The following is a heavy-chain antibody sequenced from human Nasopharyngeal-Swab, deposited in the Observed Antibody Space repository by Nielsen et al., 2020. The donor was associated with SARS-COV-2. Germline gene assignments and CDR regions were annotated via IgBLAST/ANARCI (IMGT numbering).Heavy chain of an antibody. J-gene: IGHJ4*02. CDR2: IYPGDSDT. CDR1: GYSFTSYW. V-gene: IGHV5-51*01. D-gene: IGHD6-19*01. Sequence: GESLQISCKGSGYSFTSYWIGWGRQMPGKGLEWMGIIYPGDSDTRYSPSSQGQVTISADKSISTAYLQWSSLKASDTAMYYCARRIAVAGIYDYWGQGTLVTVSS. CDR3: ARRIAVAGIYDY.